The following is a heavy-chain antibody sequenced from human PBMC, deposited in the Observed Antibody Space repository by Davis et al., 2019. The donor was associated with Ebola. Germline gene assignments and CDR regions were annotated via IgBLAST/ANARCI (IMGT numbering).Heavy chain of an antibody. CDR2: ISAYNGNT. CDR3: ARDLLPYYYDSSGYYRYYYYYGMDV. Sequence: ASVKVSCKASGYTFTSYGISWVRQAPGQGLEWMGWISAYNGNTNYAQKLQGRVTMTTDTSTSTAYMELSSLRSEDTAVYYCARDLLPYYYDSSGYYRYYYYYGMDVWGQGTTVTVSS. J-gene: IGHJ6*02. V-gene: IGHV1-18*01. CDR1: GYTFTSYG. D-gene: IGHD3-22*01.